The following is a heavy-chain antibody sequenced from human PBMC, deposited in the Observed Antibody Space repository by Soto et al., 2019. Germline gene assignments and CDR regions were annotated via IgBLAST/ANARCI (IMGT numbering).Heavy chain of an antibody. CDR1: GDSISGYH. D-gene: IGHD2-15*01. J-gene: IGHJ4*02. Sequence: QVQLQESGPGLVKPSETLSLTCTVSGDSISGYHWNWIRQPPGKGVGWIGYIHNSGSTTYNSSLRRRVTISIYTSKRQSSRKLTSVTGADTAVYHCARDPVDGHACFDYWGQGTLVTVSS. CDR2: IHNSGST. CDR3: ARDPVDGHACFDY. V-gene: IGHV4-59*01.